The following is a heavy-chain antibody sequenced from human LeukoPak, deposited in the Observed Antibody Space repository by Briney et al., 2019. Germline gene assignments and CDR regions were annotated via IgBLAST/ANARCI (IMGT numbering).Heavy chain of an antibody. CDR3: ASHGLGAVAGSFDY. V-gene: IGHV3-53*01. CDR1: GFTVSSNY. CDR2: IYSGGST. Sequence: GWSLRLSCPSSGFTVSSNYMSWVRQAPGKGLEWVSVIYSGGSTYYADSVKGRFTISRDNSKNTLYLQMNSLRAEDTAVYYCASHGLGAVAGSFDYWGQGTLVTVSS. J-gene: IGHJ4*02. D-gene: IGHD6-19*01.